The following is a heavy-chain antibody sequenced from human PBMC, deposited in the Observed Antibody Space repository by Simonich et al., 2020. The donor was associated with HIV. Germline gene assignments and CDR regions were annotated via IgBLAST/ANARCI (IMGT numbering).Heavy chain of an antibody. Sequence: QVQLQQWGAGLLKPSETLSLTCAVYGGSFSGDYWSWIRKPPGKGLGWIEEINHSGSTNYNPSLKSRVTISVDTSKNHFSLKLSSVTAADTAVYYCARTYYYDSSGYYAGWFDPWGQGTLVTVSS. CDR2: INHSGST. V-gene: IGHV4-34*01. D-gene: IGHD3-22*01. CDR3: ARTYYYDSSGYYAGWFDP. CDR1: GGSFSGDY. J-gene: IGHJ5*02.